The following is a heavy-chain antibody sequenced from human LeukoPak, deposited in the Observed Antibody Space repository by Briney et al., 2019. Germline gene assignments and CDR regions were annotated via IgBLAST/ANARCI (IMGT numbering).Heavy chain of an antibody. CDR3: ARGRGSGYSGSIYFDY. V-gene: IGHV3-23*01. D-gene: IGHD3-22*01. J-gene: IGHJ4*02. CDR2: ISGGSLST. CDR1: GFTFSSYA. Sequence: GGSLRLSCAASGFTFSSYAMNWVRQAPGKGLEWVSTISGGSLSTFYADSVKGRFTISRDNSKNTLYLQMNSLRAEDTAIYFCARGRGSGYSGSIYFDYWGQGALVTVSS.